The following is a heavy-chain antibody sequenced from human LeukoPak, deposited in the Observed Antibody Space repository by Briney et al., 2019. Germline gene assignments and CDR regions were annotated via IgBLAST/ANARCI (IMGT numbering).Heavy chain of an antibody. D-gene: IGHD3-16*01. Sequence: ASVTVSYKASGYTFSAYYMHWVRQAPGQGLESMGWINSNSGARNYAPKFQGRVTFSRDNSISTAYMELSSLRSDDTAIYYCARGRGGATTGFDQWGQATLVTVSS. CDR3: ARGRGGATTGFDQ. J-gene: IGHJ4*02. CDR2: INSNSGAR. V-gene: IGHV1-2*02. CDR1: GYTFSAYY.